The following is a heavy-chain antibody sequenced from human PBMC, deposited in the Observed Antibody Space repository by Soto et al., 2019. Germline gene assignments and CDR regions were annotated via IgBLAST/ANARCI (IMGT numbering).Heavy chain of an antibody. CDR3: ATSLQYQLPSTGYGLHRGNWFDP. V-gene: IGHV1-24*01. CDR1: GYTLTELS. CDR2: FDPEDGET. J-gene: IGHJ5*02. Sequence: GASVKVSCKVSGYTLTELSMHWVRQAPGKGLEWMGGFDPEDGETIYAQKFQGRVTMTEDTSTDTAYMELSSLRSEDTAVYYCATSLQYQLPSTGYGLHRGNWFDPWGQGTLVTVS. D-gene: IGHD2-2*01.